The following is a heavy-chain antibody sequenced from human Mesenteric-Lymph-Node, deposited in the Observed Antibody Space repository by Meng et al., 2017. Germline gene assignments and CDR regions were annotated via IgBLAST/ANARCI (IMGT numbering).Heavy chain of an antibody. CDR3: AKNFNFDD. J-gene: IGHJ4*02. V-gene: IGHV3-23*04. Sequence: EVAVVEGGGCLVQHGGSLRLSCAASGFTFRNFAMSWVRQSPWKGLECVSIITSSDDTYYLDSVKGRFTVSRDNSKNTLHLQMDSLSAEDTAVYYCAKNFNFDDWGRGTLVTVSS. CDR1: GFTFRNFA. CDR2: ITSSDDT.